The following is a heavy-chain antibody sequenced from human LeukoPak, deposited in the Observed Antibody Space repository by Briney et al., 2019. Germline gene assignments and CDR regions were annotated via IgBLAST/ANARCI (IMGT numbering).Heavy chain of an antibody. CDR1: GGSISSYY. J-gene: IGHJ4*02. Sequence: SETLSLTCTVSGGSISSYYWSWIRQPAGKGLEWIGRIYTSGSTNYNPSLKSRVTMSVDTSKNQFSLKLSSVAAADTAVYYCAREAPNRNYETVYFDYWGQGTLVTVSS. V-gene: IGHV4-4*07. CDR2: IYTSGST. CDR3: AREAPNRNYETVYFDY. D-gene: IGHD1-7*01.